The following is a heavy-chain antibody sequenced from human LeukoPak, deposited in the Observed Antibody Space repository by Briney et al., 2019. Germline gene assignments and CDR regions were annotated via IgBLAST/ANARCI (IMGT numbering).Heavy chain of an antibody. V-gene: IGHV4-59*01. J-gene: IGHJ4*02. CDR3: ARGGRWLQFQFDY. D-gene: IGHD5-24*01. CDR2: IYYSGST. CDR1: GGSISSYY. Sequence: PSETLSLTCTVSGGSISSYYWSWIRQPPGKGLGWIGYIYYSGSTNYNPSLKSRVTISVDTSKNQFSLKLGSVTAADTAVYYCARGGRWLQFQFDYWGQGTLVTVSS.